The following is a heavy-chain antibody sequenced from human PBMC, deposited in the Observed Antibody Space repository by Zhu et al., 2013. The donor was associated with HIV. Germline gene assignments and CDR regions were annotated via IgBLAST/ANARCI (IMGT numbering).Heavy chain of an antibody. CDR1: GFTVSNND. V-gene: IGHV3-53*01. J-gene: IGHJ5*02. CDR3: ARGPTGFPNWFDP. D-gene: IGHD3-10*01. CDR2: IARGGGT. Sequence: EVQVVESGGDLIQPGGSLRLSCAASGFTVSNNDINWLRQAPGKGLEWVSGIARGGGTYYADSVRGRFTVSRDSSKNTVDLQMNGLRSEDTALYYCARGPTGFPNWFDPWGQGTLVTVSS.